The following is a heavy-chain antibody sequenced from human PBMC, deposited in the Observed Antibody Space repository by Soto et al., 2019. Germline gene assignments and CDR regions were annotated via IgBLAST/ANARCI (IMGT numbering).Heavy chain of an antibody. CDR3: AKGSLGYDYLVGYYFDY. J-gene: IGHJ4*02. D-gene: IGHD5-12*01. V-gene: IGHV3-30*18. CDR1: GFTFSSYG. CDR2: ISYDGSNK. Sequence: QVQLVESGGGVVQPGRSLRLSCAASGFTFSSYGMRWVRQAPGKGLEWVAVISYDGSNKYYADSVKGRFTISRDNSKNTLYLQMNSLRAEDTAVYYCAKGSLGYDYLVGYYFDYWGQGTLVTVSS.